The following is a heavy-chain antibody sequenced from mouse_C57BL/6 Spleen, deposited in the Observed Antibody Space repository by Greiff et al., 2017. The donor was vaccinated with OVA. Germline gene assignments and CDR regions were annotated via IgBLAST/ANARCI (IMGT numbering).Heavy chain of an antibody. V-gene: IGHV5-16*01. CDR1: GFTFSDYY. J-gene: IGHJ1*03. D-gene: IGHD2-3*01. CDR2: INYDGSST. CDR3: ARLGRGLLHWYFDV. Sequence: EVKLVESEGGLVQPGSSMKLSCTASGFTFSDYYMAWVRQVPEKGLEWVANINYDGSSTYYLDSLKSRFIISRDNAKNILYLQMSSLKSEDTATYDCARLGRGLLHWYFDVWGTGTTGTVSS.